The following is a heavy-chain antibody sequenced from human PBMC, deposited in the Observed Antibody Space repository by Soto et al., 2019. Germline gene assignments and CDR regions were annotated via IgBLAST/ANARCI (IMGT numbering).Heavy chain of an antibody. D-gene: IGHD4-4*01. J-gene: IGHJ4*02. Sequence: SVKVSCKDSGGTFSNYAISWVRQAPGQGLEWVGGIIPIFGTANYAQKFQGRVTITADKSTSTAYMELRSLRSEDTAVYYCARLHPMYYFDYWGQGNLVTVSS. V-gene: IGHV1-69*06. CDR1: GGTFSNYA. CDR2: IIPIFGTA. CDR3: ARLHPMYYFDY.